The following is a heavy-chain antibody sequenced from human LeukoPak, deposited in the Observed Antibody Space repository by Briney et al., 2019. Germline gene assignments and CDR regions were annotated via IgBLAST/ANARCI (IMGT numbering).Heavy chain of an antibody. J-gene: IGHJ4*02. CDR2: ISGDGSST. CDR1: GFTSSDYW. D-gene: IGHD6-19*01. Sequence: GGSLRLSCAASGFTSSDYWMYWIRQTPGKGLVWVSRISGDGSSTNYEDSVKGRFTISRDNAENTLYVQMNSLRADDAAVYYCVRGSNGWSGSDYWGPGTLVTVSS. CDR3: VRGSNGWSGSDY. V-gene: IGHV3-74*01.